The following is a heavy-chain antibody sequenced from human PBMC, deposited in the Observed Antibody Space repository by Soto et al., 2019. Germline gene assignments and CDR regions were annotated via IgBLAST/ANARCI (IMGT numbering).Heavy chain of an antibody. CDR1: GGSINSGGYY. V-gene: IGHV4-31*03. CDR2: IYYSGST. D-gene: IGHD2-15*01. J-gene: IGHJ5*02. Sequence: SESLALTCTVSGGSINSGGYYWSWIHQHPGKGLEWIGYIYYSGSTYYNPSLKSRVTISVDTSKNQFSLKLSSVTAADTAVYYCARDGPATAGAYNWFDPWGQGNLVTVSS. CDR3: ARDGPATAGAYNWFDP.